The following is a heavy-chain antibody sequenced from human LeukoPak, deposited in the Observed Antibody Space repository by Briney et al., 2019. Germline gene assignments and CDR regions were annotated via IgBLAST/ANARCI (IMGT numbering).Heavy chain of an antibody. J-gene: IGHJ4*02. D-gene: IGHD1-1*01. CDR2: IYSSGTT. CDR3: ARHLSGTTMAHYFDF. Sequence: SETLSLTCTVSTGSISSSSYYWGWIRQSPGKGLEWLASIYSSGTTQSNPSLKSRVSISIDTSKNQFSLKLYSVTASDAAIYYCARHLSGTTMAHYFDFWGQGTLVTVSS. CDR1: TGSISSSSYY. V-gene: IGHV4-39*01.